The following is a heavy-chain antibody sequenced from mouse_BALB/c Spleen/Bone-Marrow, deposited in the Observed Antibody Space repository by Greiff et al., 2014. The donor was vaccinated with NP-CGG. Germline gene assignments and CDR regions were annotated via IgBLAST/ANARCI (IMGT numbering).Heavy chain of an antibody. CDR1: GDSTTSGY. CDR2: ISYSGST. V-gene: IGHV3-8*02. D-gene: IGHD2-3*01. J-gene: IGHJ2*01. Sequence: VQLKESGPSLVKPSQTLSLTCSVTGDSTTSGYWNWIRKFPGNNLEYMGYISYSGSTYYSPSLKSRISITRDTSKNQYYLQLNSVTTEDTATYYCATYDGYYFDYWGQGTTLTVSS. CDR3: ATYDGYYFDY.